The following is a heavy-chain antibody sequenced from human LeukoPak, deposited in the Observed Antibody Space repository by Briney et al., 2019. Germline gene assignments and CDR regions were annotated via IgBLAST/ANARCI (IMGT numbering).Heavy chain of an antibody. CDR2: ISGSGGST. J-gene: IGHJ4*02. V-gene: IGHV3-23*01. Sequence: PGGSLRPSCAASGFTLSSYAMSWVRQAPGKGLEWVSAISGSGGSTYYADSVKGRFTISRDNSKNTLYLQMNSLRAEDTAVYYCAKRKDSGSYRPGYYDYWGQGTLVTVSS. CDR1: GFTLSSYA. D-gene: IGHD1-26*01. CDR3: AKRKDSGSYRPGYYDY.